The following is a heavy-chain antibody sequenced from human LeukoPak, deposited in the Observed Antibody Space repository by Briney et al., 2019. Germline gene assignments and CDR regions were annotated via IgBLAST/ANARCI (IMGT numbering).Heavy chain of an antibody. CDR1: GFTFSNYW. V-gene: IGHV3-7*01. D-gene: IGHD2-2*01. J-gene: IGHJ4*02. Sequence: GGSLRLSCAASGFTFSNYWMSWVRQAPGKGLEWVANIKQDGREKYYVDSVKGRFTISRDNAKNSLYLQMNSLRAEDTAVYYCARALDSSSSRYQAFEYWGQGTLVTVSS. CDR2: IKQDGREK. CDR3: ARALDSSSSRYQAFEY.